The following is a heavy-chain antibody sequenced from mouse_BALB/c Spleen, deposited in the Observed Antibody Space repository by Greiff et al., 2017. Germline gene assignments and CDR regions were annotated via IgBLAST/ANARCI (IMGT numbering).Heavy chain of an antibody. CDR2: IDPANGNT. V-gene: IGHV14-3*02. CDR3: ARKGYYGYGFAY. CDR1: GFNIKDTY. Sequence: VHVKQSGAELVKPGASVKLSCTASGFNIKDTYMHWVKQRPEQGLEWIGRIDPANGNTKYDPKFQGKATITADTSSNTAYLQLSSLTSEDTAVYYCARKGYYGYGFAYWGQGTLVTVSA. J-gene: IGHJ3*01. D-gene: IGHD1-2*01.